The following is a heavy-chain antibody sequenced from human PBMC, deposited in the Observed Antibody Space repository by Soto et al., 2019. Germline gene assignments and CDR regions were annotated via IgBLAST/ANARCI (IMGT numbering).Heavy chain of an antibody. CDR3: ARGADCSSTSCSTPYYYYYGMDV. V-gene: IGHV1-69*13. Sequence: SVKVSCKASGGTFSSYAISWVRQAPGQGLEWMGGIIPIFGTANYAQKFQGGVTITADESTSTAYMELSSLRSEDTAVYYCARGADCSSTSCSTPYYYYYGMDVWGQVTTVTVSS. CDR2: IIPIFGTA. CDR1: GGTFSSYA. D-gene: IGHD2-2*01. J-gene: IGHJ6*02.